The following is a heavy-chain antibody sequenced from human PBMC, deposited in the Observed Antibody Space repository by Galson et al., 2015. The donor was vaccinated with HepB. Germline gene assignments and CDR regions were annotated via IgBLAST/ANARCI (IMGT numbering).Heavy chain of an antibody. CDR1: GFTFSRYC. D-gene: IGHD1-26*01. J-gene: IGHJ6*02. CDR3: ASLSGSNDMDL. Sequence: SLRLSCAVSGFTFSRYCMHWVRQTPGKGLMWVAHINHDGLITNYADSAKGRFTISRDNARNTLYLQMSSLIVEDTAVYHCASLSGSNDMDLWGQGTTVTVSS. V-gene: IGHV3-74*01. CDR2: INHDGLIT.